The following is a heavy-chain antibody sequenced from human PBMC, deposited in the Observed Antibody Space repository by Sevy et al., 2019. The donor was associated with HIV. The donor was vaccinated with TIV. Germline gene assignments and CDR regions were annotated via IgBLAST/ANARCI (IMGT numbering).Heavy chain of an antibody. D-gene: IGHD3-22*01. CDR3: AKDTIVVVGEALDV. Sequence: GGSLRLSCAVSGFTFSNYAMSWVRQAPGKGLEWVSAISGRDTGTFYAASVKGRFTISRDNSKNTLYLQKNSLRAEETAHYYWAKDTIVVVGEALDVWVRGTMVTVSS. CDR1: GFTFSNYA. V-gene: IGHV3-23*01. J-gene: IGHJ3*01. CDR2: ISGRDTGT.